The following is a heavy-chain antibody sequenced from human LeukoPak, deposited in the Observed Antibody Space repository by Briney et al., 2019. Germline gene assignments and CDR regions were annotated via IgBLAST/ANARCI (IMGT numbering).Heavy chain of an antibody. Sequence: ASVKVSCKXSGYTFTSYDINWVRQATGQGLGWMGWMNPNSGNTGYAQKFQGRVTITRNTSISTAYMELSSLRSEDTAVYYCARYSGSYYYFDYWGQGTLVTVSS. CDR3: ARYSGSYYYFDY. V-gene: IGHV1-8*03. CDR2: MNPNSGNT. D-gene: IGHD1-26*01. CDR1: GYTFTSYD. J-gene: IGHJ4*02.